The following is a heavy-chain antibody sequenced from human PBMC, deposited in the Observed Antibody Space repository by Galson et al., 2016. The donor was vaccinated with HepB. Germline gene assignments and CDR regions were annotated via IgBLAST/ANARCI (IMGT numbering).Heavy chain of an antibody. CDR1: GFTFSTYW. J-gene: IGHJ5*02. Sequence: SLRLSCAASGFTFSTYWMTWVRQAPGKGLEWVAQIKRDGTEKDYAASMKGRFTISRDNAKNSVYLQINSLRAEDTAVYYCARNDWFRFAPWGQGTLVTVSS. V-gene: IGHV3-7*01. D-gene: IGHD3-9*01. CDR3: ARNDWFRFAP. CDR2: IKRDGTEK.